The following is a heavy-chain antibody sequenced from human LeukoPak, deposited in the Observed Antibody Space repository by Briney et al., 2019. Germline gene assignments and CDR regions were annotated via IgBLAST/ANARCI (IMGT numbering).Heavy chain of an antibody. CDR1: GFTFSHYG. V-gene: IGHV3-33*06. CDR2: IWSDGTNK. CDR3: AKDAQRGFDYSNSLEY. Sequence: GGSLTLSCAASGFTFSHYGMHWVRQAPGKGLEWVAVIWSDGTNKYYADSVKGRFTIYRDDSQNRVFLQMNSLRAEDTALYYCAKDAQRGFDYSNSLEYWGQGALVSVSP. J-gene: IGHJ4*02. D-gene: IGHD4-11*01.